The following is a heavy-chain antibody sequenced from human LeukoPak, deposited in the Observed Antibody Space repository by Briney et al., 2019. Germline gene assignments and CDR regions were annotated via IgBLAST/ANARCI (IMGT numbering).Heavy chain of an antibody. CDR1: GFTFSSYS. CDR3: ARRVTTGSYFDL. J-gene: IGHJ2*01. V-gene: IGHV3-66*01. CDR2: IYSGGNT. D-gene: IGHD4-17*01. Sequence: PGGSLRLSCAASGFTFSSYSMNWVRQAPGKGLEWVSFIYSGGNTYYTDSVKGRSTISRDNSKNTLYLQMNSLRAEDTAVYYCARRVTTGSYFDLWGRGTLVTVSS.